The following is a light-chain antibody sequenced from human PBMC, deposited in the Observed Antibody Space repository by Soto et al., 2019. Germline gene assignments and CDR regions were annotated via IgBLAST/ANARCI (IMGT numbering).Light chain of an antibody. CDR3: QQYGSSPRT. CDR2: DAS. V-gene: IGKV3-20*01. CDR1: QSVSSY. Sequence: EIVLTQSPATLSLSPGERATLSCRASQSVSSYLAWYQQKPGQAPRLLIYDASSRATGIPDRFSGSGSGTDFTLTISRLEPEDFAVYYCQQYGSSPRTFGHGTKVEIK. J-gene: IGKJ1*01.